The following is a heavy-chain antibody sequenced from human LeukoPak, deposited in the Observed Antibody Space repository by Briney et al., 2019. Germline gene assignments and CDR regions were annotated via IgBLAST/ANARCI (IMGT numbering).Heavy chain of an antibody. D-gene: IGHD3-10*01. V-gene: IGHV3-74*01. CDR3: ARDFVSGSGSLYY. CDR2: VKSDGSNP. J-gene: IGHJ4*02. CDR1: RFTFSNYW. Sequence: QPGGSLRLSCAASRFTFSNYWMHWVRQAPEKGLVWVSRVKSDGSNPNYEDSVKGRFTISRDNAANMLYLQMISLGAEDTAVYYCARDFVSGSGSLYYWGKGTLVTVSS.